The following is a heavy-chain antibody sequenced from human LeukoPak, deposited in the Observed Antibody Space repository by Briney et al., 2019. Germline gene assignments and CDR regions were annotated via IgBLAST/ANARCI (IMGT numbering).Heavy chain of an antibody. CDR3: ARPLYSDSLFYAMDV. V-gene: IGHV3-7*01. CDR2: IKQDGSEK. J-gene: IGHJ6*02. Sequence: QPGGSLRLSCAASGFTFSRYWMSWVRQAPGKGLEWVANIKQDGSEKYYVDSVKGRFTISRDNAKNSLYLQMNSLRAGDTAVYYCARPLYSDSLFYAMDVWGQGTTVTVSS. CDR1: GFTFSRYW. D-gene: IGHD4-11*01.